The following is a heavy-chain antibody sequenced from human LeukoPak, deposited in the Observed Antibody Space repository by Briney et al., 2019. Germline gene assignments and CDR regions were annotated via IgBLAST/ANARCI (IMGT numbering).Heavy chain of an antibody. J-gene: IGHJ6*02. V-gene: IGHV4-34*01. Sequence: PSETLSLTCAVYGGSFSGYYWSWIRQPPGKGLEWIGEINHSGSTNYNPSLKSRVTISVDTSKNQFSLKLSSVTAADTAVYYCARGAPTVTTGMDVWGQGTTVTVSS. CDR2: INHSGST. CDR1: GGSFSGYY. CDR3: ARGAPTVTTGMDV. D-gene: IGHD4-17*01.